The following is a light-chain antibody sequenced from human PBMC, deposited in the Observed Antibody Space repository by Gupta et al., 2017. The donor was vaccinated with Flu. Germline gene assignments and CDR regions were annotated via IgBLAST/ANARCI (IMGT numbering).Light chain of an antibody. V-gene: IGLV1-44*01. CDR2: SNN. Sequence: HSVLTQPPPPSWTPGQRVTISCSGSSSNIGSNTVNWYQQLPGTAPKLLLYSNNQRPSGVPDRFSGSKSGTSASLAISGLQSEDEADYYCAAWDDSLNVWVFGGGTKLTVL. CDR1: SSNIGSNT. CDR3: AAWDDSLNVWV. J-gene: IGLJ3*02.